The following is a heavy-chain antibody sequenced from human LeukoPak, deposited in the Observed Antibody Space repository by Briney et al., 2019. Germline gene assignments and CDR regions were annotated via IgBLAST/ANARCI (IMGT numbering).Heavy chain of an antibody. D-gene: IGHD3-9*01. CDR3: ATRGDILTGYPYYFDY. Sequence: GGSLRLSCAASGFTFSSYGMSWVREAPGKGLEGVSAISGSGGSTYYADSVKGRFTISRDNSKTTLYLQMNSLRADDTAVYYCATRGDILTGYPYYFDYWGQGTLVTVSS. CDR1: GFTFSSYG. CDR2: ISGSGGST. J-gene: IGHJ4*02. V-gene: IGHV3-23*01.